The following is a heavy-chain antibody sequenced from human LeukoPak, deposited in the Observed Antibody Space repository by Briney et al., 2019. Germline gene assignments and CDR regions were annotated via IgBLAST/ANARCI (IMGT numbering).Heavy chain of an antibody. Sequence: SQTLSLTCAISGDSVSSDGVAWNWIRQSTSRGLEWLGRTYYRSQWYSDYAASVKSRITINPDTSKNQFSLQLKSVTPEGTAVYYCARDLYCSSYSCSFDYWGQGTLVTVSS. CDR2: TYYRSQWYS. D-gene: IGHD2-15*01. CDR3: ARDLYCSSYSCSFDY. V-gene: IGHV6-1*01. J-gene: IGHJ4*02. CDR1: GDSVSSDGVA.